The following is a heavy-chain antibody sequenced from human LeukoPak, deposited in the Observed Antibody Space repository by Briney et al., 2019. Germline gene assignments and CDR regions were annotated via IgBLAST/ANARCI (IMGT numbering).Heavy chain of an antibody. CDR3: ARVTPRYCSGGSCYSLYYYYGMDV. D-gene: IGHD2-15*01. Sequence: GGSLRLSCAASGFTFSSYSMSWVRQAPGKGLGWVSSISSSSSYIYYADSVKGRFTISRDNAKNSLYLQMNSLRAEDTAVYYCARVTPRYCSGGSCYSLYYYYGMDVWGQGTTVTVSS. J-gene: IGHJ6*02. CDR2: ISSSSSYI. V-gene: IGHV3-21*01. CDR1: GFTFSSYS.